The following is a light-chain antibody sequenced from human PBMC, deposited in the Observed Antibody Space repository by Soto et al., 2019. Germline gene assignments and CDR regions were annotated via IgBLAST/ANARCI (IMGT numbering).Light chain of an antibody. CDR3: QKYISAPFT. CDR2: GAS. V-gene: IGKV1-27*01. Sequence: DIQMTQSLSSLSASVGDRVTITCRASQGISNYLAWYQQKPGKVPKLLIYGASTLQSGVPSRFSGSGSGTDFTLTISSLQPEDIATYYCQKYISAPFTFGPGTIVDIK. J-gene: IGKJ3*01. CDR1: QGISNY.